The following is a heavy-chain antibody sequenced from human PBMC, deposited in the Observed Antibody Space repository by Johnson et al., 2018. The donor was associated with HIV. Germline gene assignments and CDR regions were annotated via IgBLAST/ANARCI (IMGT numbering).Heavy chain of an antibody. J-gene: IGHJ3*02. CDR1: GFTFSSYG. CDR2: IWYDGSNK. CDR3: ARTRSGSFPHSDPFDT. Sequence: QVQLLESGGGVVQPGRSLRLSCAASGFTFSSYGMHWVRQAPGKGLEWVAVIWYDGSNKYYADSVKGRFTISRDNSKNTLYLQMNSLTAGDTAVYYCARTRSGSFPHSDPFDTWGQGTMVTVSS. V-gene: IGHV3-33*01. D-gene: IGHD2-15*01.